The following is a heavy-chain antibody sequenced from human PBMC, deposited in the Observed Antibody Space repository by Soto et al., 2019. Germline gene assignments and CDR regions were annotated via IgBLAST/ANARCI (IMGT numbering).Heavy chain of an antibody. V-gene: IGHV3-15*01. Sequence: EVQLVESGGGLVKPGGSLRLSCAASGFTFSDAWMTWVRQAPGKGLEWVGHIKSKTDGGTTDYAAPVKGRFTISRDDSKKTLYLHMTSLKTEDTAVYYCTTRRNAWGQGTLVTVSS. CDR2: IKSKTDGGTT. J-gene: IGHJ5*02. D-gene: IGHD1-1*01. CDR1: GFTFSDAW. CDR3: TTRRNA.